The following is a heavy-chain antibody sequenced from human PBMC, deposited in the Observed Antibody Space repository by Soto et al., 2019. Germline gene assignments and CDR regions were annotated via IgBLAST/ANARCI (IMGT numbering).Heavy chain of an antibody. CDR2: ISGYNGNT. V-gene: IGHV1-18*01. D-gene: IGHD5-12*01. CDR1: GYRFSSYA. J-gene: IGHJ6*02. Sequence: QVQLVQSGGEVKKPGASVKVACKASGYRFSSYAISWVRQAPGQGLEWMGWISGYNGNTKYAQKLQGRVTMTTEKSPSTAYLELRSLRSDDTAVYYCAREEGGVDSRYYGLDVWGQGTKVTVSS. CDR3: AREEGGVDSRYYGLDV.